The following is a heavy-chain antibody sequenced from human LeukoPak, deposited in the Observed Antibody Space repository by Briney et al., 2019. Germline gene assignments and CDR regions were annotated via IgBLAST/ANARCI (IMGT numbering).Heavy chain of an antibody. V-gene: IGHV3-30*18. CDR2: ISYDGSNK. D-gene: IGHD1-26*01. J-gene: IGHJ3*02. CDR3: AKDLYSGSYPAFDI. Sequence: GGSLRLSCAASGFTFSSYSMDWVRQAPGKGLEWVAVISYDGSNKYYADSVKGRFTISRDNSKNTLYLQMNSLRAEDTAVYYCAKDLYSGSYPAFDIWGQGTMVTVSS. CDR1: GFTFSSYS.